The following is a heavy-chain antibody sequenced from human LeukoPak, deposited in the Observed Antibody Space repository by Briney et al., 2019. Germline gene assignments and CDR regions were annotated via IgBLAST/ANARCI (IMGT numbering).Heavy chain of an antibody. V-gene: IGHV3-23*01. CDR2: ISNNGGYT. J-gene: IGHJ4*02. CDR3: VKAIRPFNSGNYYSCLDY. D-gene: IGHD3-22*01. Sequence: GGSLRLSCAASGFTFSSSAMCWVRQAPGKGLEWVSAISNNGGYTYYADSVQGRFTISRDNSKSTLCLQMNSLRAEDTAVYYCVKAIRPFNSGNYYSCLDYWGQGTLVTVSS. CDR1: GFTFSSSA.